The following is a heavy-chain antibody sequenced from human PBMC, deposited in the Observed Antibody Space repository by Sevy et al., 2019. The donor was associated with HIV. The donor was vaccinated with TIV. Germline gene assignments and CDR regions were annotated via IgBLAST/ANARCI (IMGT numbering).Heavy chain of an antibody. J-gene: IGHJ3*02. D-gene: IGHD2-2*01. Sequence: MHGESLKISCQGSGNSFSGYWISWVRLMPGKGLEWMGRIDPTDSYTYYSPSFQGHVTISTDKSITTAYLQWSGLKASDTAMYYCAGLLDKVPYAFDIWGQGTMVTVSS. CDR3: AGLLDKVPYAFDI. CDR2: IDPTDSYT. CDR1: GNSFSGYW. V-gene: IGHV5-10-1*01.